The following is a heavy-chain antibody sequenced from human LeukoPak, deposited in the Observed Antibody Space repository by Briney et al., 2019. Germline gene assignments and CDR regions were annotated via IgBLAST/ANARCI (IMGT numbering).Heavy chain of an antibody. Sequence: SQTLSLTCTVSGGSISSGGYSWSWIRQPPGKGLEWIGSIYYSGSTYYNPSLKSRVTISVDTSKNQFSLKLSSVTAADTAVYYCARSSGYLDYWGQGTLVTVSS. CDR1: GGSISSGGYS. D-gene: IGHD3-22*01. CDR3: ARSSGYLDY. V-gene: IGHV4-30-2*03. J-gene: IGHJ4*02. CDR2: IYYSGST.